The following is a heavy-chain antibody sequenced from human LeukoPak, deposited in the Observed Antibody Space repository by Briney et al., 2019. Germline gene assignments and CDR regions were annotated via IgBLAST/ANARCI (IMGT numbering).Heavy chain of an antibody. CDR2: ISSGTPTI. J-gene: IGHJ4*02. CDR1: GFTFSTYN. D-gene: IGHD2-21*01. Sequence: GGSLRLSCAASGFTFSTYNMNWVRQAPGKGLEWVSYISSGTPTIYSADSVKGRFTISRDNANNSLYLQMNSLRGEDTAVYYCARVGSDYYVDYWGKGTLVTVSS. V-gene: IGHV3-48*01. CDR3: ARVGSDYYVDY.